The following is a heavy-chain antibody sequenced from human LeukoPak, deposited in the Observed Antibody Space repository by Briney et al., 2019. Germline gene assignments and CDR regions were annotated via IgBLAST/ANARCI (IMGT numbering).Heavy chain of an antibody. CDR2: IYYSGST. V-gene: IGHV4-59*08. CDR3: ARLSDSDSSGYYWGFEY. Sequence: PSETLSLTCTVSGGSISSYYWSWIRQPPGKGLECIGYIYYSGSTNYNPSLKSRVTISADRSKSQFSLKLSSMTAADTAVYYCARLSDSDSSGYYWGFEYWGQGTLVTVSS. CDR1: GGSISSYY. D-gene: IGHD3-22*01. J-gene: IGHJ4*02.